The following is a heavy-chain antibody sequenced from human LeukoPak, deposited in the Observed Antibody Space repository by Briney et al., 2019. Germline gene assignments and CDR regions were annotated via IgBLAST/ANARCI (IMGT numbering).Heavy chain of an antibody. V-gene: IGHV1-24*01. Sequence: GASVKVSCKVSGHTLTELSMHWVRQAPGKGVEWMGGFDPEDGETIYAQKFQGRVTMTEDSSTDTAYMELSSLRSEDTAVYYCATLGYRGSFDNFDMWGQGTMVTVSS. CDR3: ATLGYRGSFDNFDM. CDR1: GHTLTELS. D-gene: IGHD1-26*01. J-gene: IGHJ3*02. CDR2: FDPEDGET.